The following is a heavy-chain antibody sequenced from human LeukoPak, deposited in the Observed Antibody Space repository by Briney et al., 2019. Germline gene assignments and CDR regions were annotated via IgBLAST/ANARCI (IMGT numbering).Heavy chain of an antibody. CDR1: GYTFTGYY. V-gene: IGHV1-69*05. J-gene: IGHJ6*04. Sequence: ASVKVSCKASGYTFTGYYMHWVRQAPGQGLEWMGGIIPIFGTANYAQKFQGRVTITTDESTSTAYMELSSLRSEDTAVYYCAQAEYYDFWSGPLDVWGKGTTVTVSS. D-gene: IGHD3-3*01. CDR2: IIPIFGTA. CDR3: AQAEYYDFWSGPLDV.